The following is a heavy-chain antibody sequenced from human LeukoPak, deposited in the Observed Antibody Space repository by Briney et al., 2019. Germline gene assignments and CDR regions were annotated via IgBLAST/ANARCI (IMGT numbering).Heavy chain of an antibody. Sequence: GGSLRLSCAASGFTFSSYSMNWVRQAPGKGLEWVSYISSSSSSSNTIYYADSVKGRFTISRDNAKNSLYLQMNSLRDEDTAVYYCARDRWVATPLFDYWGQGTLVTVSS. D-gene: IGHD5-12*01. CDR2: ISSSSSSSNTI. V-gene: IGHV3-48*02. CDR1: GFTFSSYS. CDR3: ARDRWVATPLFDY. J-gene: IGHJ4*02.